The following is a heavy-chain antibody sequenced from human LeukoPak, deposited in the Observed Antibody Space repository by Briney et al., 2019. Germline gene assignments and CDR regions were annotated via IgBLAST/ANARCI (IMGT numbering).Heavy chain of an antibody. J-gene: IGHJ4*02. CDR1: GGTFSSYA. CDR3: AKVPPSGEGY. V-gene: IGHV1-46*01. D-gene: IGHD6-19*01. Sequence: ASVKVSCKASGGTFSSYAISWVRQAPGQGLEWMGIINPSGDSTSSAQTFQGRVTMTRDMSTSTVYMALSSQRSEDTAVYYCAKVPPSGEGYWGQGTLVTVSS. CDR2: INPSGDST.